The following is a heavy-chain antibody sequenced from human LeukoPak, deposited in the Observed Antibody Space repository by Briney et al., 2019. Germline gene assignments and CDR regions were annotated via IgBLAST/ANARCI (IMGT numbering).Heavy chain of an antibody. Sequence: SGGSLRLSCAASGFTFSDYYMSWIRQAPGKGLEWVSYISSSGSTIYYADSVKGRFTISRDNAKNSLYLQMNSLRAEDTAAYYCARDKGCSGGSCYSTDAFDIWGQGTMVTVSS. D-gene: IGHD2-15*01. CDR3: ARDKGCSGGSCYSTDAFDI. J-gene: IGHJ3*02. V-gene: IGHV3-11*01. CDR2: ISSSGSTI. CDR1: GFTFSDYY.